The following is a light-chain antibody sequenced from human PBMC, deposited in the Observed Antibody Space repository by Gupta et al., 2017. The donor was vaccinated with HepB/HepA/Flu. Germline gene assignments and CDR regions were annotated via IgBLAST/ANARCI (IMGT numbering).Light chain of an antibody. CDR3: SSYTSSTTLDVV. CDR1: SSDVAASNY. V-gene: IGLV2-14*03. J-gene: IGLJ2*01. CDR2: DVT. Sequence: QSALTQPASVSGPPGQSITTSCTATSSDVAASNYVSWYQQHQGKAPKLLIYDVTSRPSGVSHRFSGSKSGNTASLTISVLQAEDEAAYYCSSYTSSTTLDVVFGGGTKLTVL.